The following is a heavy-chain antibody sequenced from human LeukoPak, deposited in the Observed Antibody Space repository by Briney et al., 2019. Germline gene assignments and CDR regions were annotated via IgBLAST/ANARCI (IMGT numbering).Heavy chain of an antibody. Sequence: SETLSLTCTVSGYSISSGYYWGWIRQPPGKGLEWTGSIYHSGSTYYNPSLKSRVTISVDTSKNQFSLKLSSVTAADTAVYYCAGGGIAAAVLWDYWGQGTLVTVSS. CDR3: AGGGIAAAVLWDY. J-gene: IGHJ4*02. D-gene: IGHD6-13*01. CDR1: GYSISSGYY. V-gene: IGHV4-38-2*02. CDR2: IYHSGST.